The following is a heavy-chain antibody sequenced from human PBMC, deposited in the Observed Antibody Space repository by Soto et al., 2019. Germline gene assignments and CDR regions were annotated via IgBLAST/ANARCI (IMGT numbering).Heavy chain of an antibody. Sequence: QVQLVQSGTEVKKPGSSVKVSCKASGGTFTNYAVSWVRQAPGQGLEWMGGIIPDLGTTNYAQKFHDRVTFTAARGTSTAYLELRSLTSEDTAVYCCARGGGYCDAGACYPRDYYSGMDVWGQGTTVIVS. CDR1: GGTFTNYA. CDR3: ARGGGYCDAGACYPRDYYSGMDV. CDR2: IIPDLGTT. D-gene: IGHD2-15*01. V-gene: IGHV1-69*06. J-gene: IGHJ6*02.